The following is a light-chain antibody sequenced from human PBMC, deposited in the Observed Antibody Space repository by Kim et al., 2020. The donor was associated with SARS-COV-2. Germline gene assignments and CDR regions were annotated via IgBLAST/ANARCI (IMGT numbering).Light chain of an antibody. Sequence: GQSVTIAGTGTSSDLGASNYVSWYQQHPGKAPKLIIYEVNKRPSGVPDRFSGSKSGNTASLTVSGLQAEDEADYFCGSSIGSSNYVFGTGTKVTVL. J-gene: IGLJ1*01. V-gene: IGLV2-8*01. CDR3: GSSIGSSNYV. CDR1: SSDLGASNY. CDR2: EVN.